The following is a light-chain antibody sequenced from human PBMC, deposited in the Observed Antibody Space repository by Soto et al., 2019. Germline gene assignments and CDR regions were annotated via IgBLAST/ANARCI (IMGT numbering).Light chain of an antibody. Sequence: DIQMTQSPSTLSASVGCRVTITCRASQSISDWLAWYQQKPGKAPKLLIYKASSLESGVPSRFSGSGSGTDFTLTISSLQPDDFATYYCQQYNSYSRTFGQGTKV. CDR2: KAS. CDR3: QQYNSYSRT. J-gene: IGKJ1*01. CDR1: QSISDW. V-gene: IGKV1-5*03.